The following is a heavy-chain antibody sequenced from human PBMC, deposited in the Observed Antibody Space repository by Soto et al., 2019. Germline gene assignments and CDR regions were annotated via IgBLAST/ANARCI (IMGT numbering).Heavy chain of an antibody. CDR2: IYVTGAV. D-gene: IGHD2-21*01. CDR3: AGLRIATNNYKWFDP. CDR1: GAALNSGNYY. Sequence: SETLSLTCSVSGAALNSGNYYWSWIRQVPGKGLEWIGHIYVTGAVDYNPSLRDRITISQDTSERQFSLNLRLVTAADTAVYYCAGLRIATNNYKWFDPWGQGTPVTVAS. V-gene: IGHV4-31*03. J-gene: IGHJ5*02.